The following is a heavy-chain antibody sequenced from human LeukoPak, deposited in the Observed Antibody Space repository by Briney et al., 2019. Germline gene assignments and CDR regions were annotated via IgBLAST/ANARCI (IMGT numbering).Heavy chain of an antibody. Sequence: GGSLRLSCAASGFTFSSYAMSWVRQAPGKGLEWVSAISGSGGSTYYADSVKGRFTISRDNSKNILYLQMNSLRAEDTALYYCAKQAAAVAGNNWFDPWGQGTLVTVSS. V-gene: IGHV3-23*01. D-gene: IGHD6-19*01. CDR3: AKQAAAVAGNNWFDP. CDR2: ISGSGGST. CDR1: GFTFSSYA. J-gene: IGHJ5*02.